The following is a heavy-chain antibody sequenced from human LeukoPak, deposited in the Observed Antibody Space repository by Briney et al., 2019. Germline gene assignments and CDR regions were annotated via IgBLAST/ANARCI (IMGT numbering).Heavy chain of an antibody. D-gene: IGHD5-18*01. Sequence: GGSLRLSCEVSGFTFSNYWMSWVRQAPGKGLEWVAFIRYDGTNKNYADSVKGRFTISRDNSKNTLYLQMNSLRVEDTAVYYCAKARTRGYSYGSFDYWGQGTLVTVSS. CDR3: AKARTRGYSYGSFDY. CDR2: IRYDGTNK. J-gene: IGHJ4*02. V-gene: IGHV3-30*02. CDR1: GFTFSNYW.